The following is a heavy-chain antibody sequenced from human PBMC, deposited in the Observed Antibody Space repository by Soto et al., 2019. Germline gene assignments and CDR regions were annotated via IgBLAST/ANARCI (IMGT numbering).Heavy chain of an antibody. D-gene: IGHD3-10*01. J-gene: IGHJ4*02. V-gene: IGHV3-23*01. Sequence: PGGSLRLSCAASGFTFSSYSMSWVRQAPGKGLEWVSGFRTGGDDGTTYYADSVKGRFTISRDNSKSTLFLQMNSLRVEDTAIYYCAKKVNSGPGSQYFDYWGQGTLVTVS. CDR3: AKKVNSGPGSQYFDY. CDR2: FRTGGDDGTT. CDR1: GFTFSSYS.